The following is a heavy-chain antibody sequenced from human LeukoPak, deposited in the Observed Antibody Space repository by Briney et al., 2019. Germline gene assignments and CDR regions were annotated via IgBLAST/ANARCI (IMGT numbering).Heavy chain of an antibody. CDR2: IYPGDSDT. J-gene: IGHJ6*02. CDR1: GXSFTSYW. D-gene: IGHD3-16*01. CDR3: ARHLTARRGGYCGMDV. Sequence: GESLKISCQGSGXSFTSYWIAWVRQMPGKGLEWMGIIYPGDSDTRYSPSFQGQVTISADKSISTAYLQWSSLKASDTAMYYCARHLTARRGGYCGMDVWGQGTTVTVSS. V-gene: IGHV5-51*01.